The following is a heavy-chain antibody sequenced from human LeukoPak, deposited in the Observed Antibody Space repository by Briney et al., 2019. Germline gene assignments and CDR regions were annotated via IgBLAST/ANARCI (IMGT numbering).Heavy chain of an antibody. CDR3: ARQPRLFCSSTSCYVDV. J-gene: IGHJ6*02. CDR1: GFTFSSYS. D-gene: IGHD2-2*01. V-gene: IGHV3-21*01. CDR2: ISSSSSYI. Sequence: GGSLRLSCAASGFTFSSYSMNWVRQAPGKGLEWVSSISSSSSYIYYADSVKGRFTISRDNAKNSLYLQMNSLRAEDTAVYYCARQPRLFCSSTSCYVDVWGQGTTVTVSS.